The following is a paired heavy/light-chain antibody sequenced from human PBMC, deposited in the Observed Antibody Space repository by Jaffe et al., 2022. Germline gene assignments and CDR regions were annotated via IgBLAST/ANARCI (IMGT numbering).Heavy chain of an antibody. CDR1: RFTFSRYT. CDR3: ASRYTSGWFFDY. J-gene: IGHJ4*02. D-gene: IGHD6-19*01. CDR2: ITTSSSYI. Sequence: EVQLVESGGGLVKPGGSLRLSCAASRFTFSRYTMNWVRQAPGKGLEWVSSITTSSSYIYYADSVKGRFTISRDNAKNSLYLQMNSLRAEDTAVYYCASRYTSGWFFDYWGQGTLVTVSS. V-gene: IGHV3-21*01.
Light chain of an antibody. Sequence: EIVMTQSPDTLSVSPGERATLSCGASQSVSSNLAWYQQKPGQAPRLLIYGASTRATGIPARFSGSGSGTEFTLTISSLQSEDFAVYYCQQYNNWPPAFGQGTKVEIK. J-gene: IGKJ1*01. CDR3: QQYNNWPPA. CDR1: QSVSSN. CDR2: GAS. V-gene: IGKV3-15*01.